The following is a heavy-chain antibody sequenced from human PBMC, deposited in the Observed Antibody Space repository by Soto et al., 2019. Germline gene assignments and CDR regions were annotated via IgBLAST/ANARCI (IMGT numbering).Heavy chain of an antibody. CDR3: ARQVLGYSSPNSTVLWFDP. CDR1: GGSISSNNYY. J-gene: IGHJ5*02. D-gene: IGHD6-13*01. CDR2: IYYSGTT. Sequence: SETLSLTCTVSGGSISSNNYYWGWIRQPPRKGLEWIGSIYYSGTTYYNPSLKNRLTISVDTSKNQFSLKLSSVTAADTAVYYCARQVLGYSSPNSTVLWFDPRGQGTLVTVSS. V-gene: IGHV4-39*01.